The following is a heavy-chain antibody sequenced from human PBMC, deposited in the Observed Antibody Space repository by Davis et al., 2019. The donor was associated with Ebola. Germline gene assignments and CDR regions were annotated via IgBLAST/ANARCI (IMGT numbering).Heavy chain of an antibody. CDR1: GFTFSSYA. CDR3: AKDLFGTMVRGVSDY. Sequence: GESLKISCAASGFTFSSYAMSWVRQAPGKGLEWVSAISGSGGSTYYADSVKGRFTISRDNSKNTLYLQMNSLRAEDTAVYYCAKDLFGTMVRGVSDYWGQGTLVTVSS. V-gene: IGHV3-23*01. D-gene: IGHD3-10*01. J-gene: IGHJ4*02. CDR2: ISGSGGST.